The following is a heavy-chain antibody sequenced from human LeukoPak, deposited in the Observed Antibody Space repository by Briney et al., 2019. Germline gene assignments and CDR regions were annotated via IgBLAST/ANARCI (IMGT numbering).Heavy chain of an antibody. CDR1: GDSISNRDDY. Sequence: PSQTLSLTCTVSGDSISNRDDYWSWIRQPPGKGLEWIGEINHSGSTNYNPSLKSRVTISVDTSKNQFSLKLSSVTAADTAVYYCARAKWEVSSWYGGALNVWGQGTTVTVSS. CDR2: INHSGST. CDR3: ARAKWEVSSWYGGALNV. D-gene: IGHD6-13*01. V-gene: IGHV4-30-4*08. J-gene: IGHJ6*02.